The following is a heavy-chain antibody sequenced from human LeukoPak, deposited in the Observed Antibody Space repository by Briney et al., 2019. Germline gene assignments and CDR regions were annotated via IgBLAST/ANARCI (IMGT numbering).Heavy chain of an antibody. J-gene: IGHJ4*02. CDR1: GGSISSSSYY. D-gene: IGHD2-21*01. CDR3: ARHALGDYVNY. V-gene: IGHV4-39*01. CDR2: IYYSGST. Sequence: PSETLSLTCTVSGGSISSSSYYWGWIRQPPGKGLEWIGSIYYSGSTYYNPSLKSRVTISVDTSKNQFSLKLGSVTAADTAVYYCARHALGDYVNYWGQGTLVTVSS.